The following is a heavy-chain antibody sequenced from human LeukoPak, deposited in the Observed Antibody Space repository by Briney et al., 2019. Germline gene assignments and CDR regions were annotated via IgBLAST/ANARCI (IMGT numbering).Heavy chain of an antibody. CDR1: GFTFSNYS. Sequence: GGSLRLSCAGSGFTFSNYSINWVRQAPGKGLEWVSSISPSSHYIYYADSVRGRFTISRDNAKNSLYLQMNSLRAEDTALYYCAKDSSEVSSSCLQHWGQGTLVTVSS. J-gene: IGHJ1*01. V-gene: IGHV3-21*04. CDR2: ISPSSHYI. D-gene: IGHD6-13*01. CDR3: AKDSSEVSSSCLQH.